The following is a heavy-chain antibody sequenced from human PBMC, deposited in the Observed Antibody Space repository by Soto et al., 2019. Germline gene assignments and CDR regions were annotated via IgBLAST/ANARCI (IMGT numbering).Heavy chain of an antibody. CDR1: GFRFSSSG. Sequence: PGGSLRLSCAASGFRFSSSGMHWVRQAPGKGLEWVAVIIYDGSKKECADSVKGRFTVSRDNSKDTVYLQMNNLRPEDTGVYYCAKDLHDFASFFFYGMDVWGQGTSVTVS. V-gene: IGHV3-30*18. D-gene: IGHD2-21*02. CDR2: IIYDGSKK. J-gene: IGHJ6*02. CDR3: AKDLHDFASFFFYGMDV.